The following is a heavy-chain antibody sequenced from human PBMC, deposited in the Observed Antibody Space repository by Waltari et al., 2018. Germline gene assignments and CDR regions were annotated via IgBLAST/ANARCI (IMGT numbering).Heavy chain of an antibody. CDR2: INHSGST. CDR3: ARFSIFGVPHKYNWFDP. CDR1: GGSFSGYY. J-gene: IGHJ5*02. D-gene: IGHD3-3*01. V-gene: IGHV4-34*01. Sequence: QVQLQQWGAGLLKPSETLSLTCAVYGGSFSGYYWRWIRQPPGKGLEWIGEINHSGSTNYNPSLKSRVTISVDTSKNQFSLKLSSVTAADTAVYYCARFSIFGVPHKYNWFDPWGQGTLVTVSS.